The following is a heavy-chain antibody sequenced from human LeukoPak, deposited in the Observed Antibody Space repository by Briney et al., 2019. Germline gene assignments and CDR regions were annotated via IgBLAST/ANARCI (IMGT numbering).Heavy chain of an antibody. CDR2: ISYDGSNE. D-gene: IGHD3-10*01. Sequence: GRSLRLSCAASGXTFSSHGMHWVRQAPGKGREWVAVISYDGSNEYYADFVKGRFTISRDNSKNTLYLQMNSLRAEDTAVYYCARGSGSYYIPSNYWGRGTLVTVSS. J-gene: IGHJ4*02. CDR3: ARGSGSYYIPSNY. V-gene: IGHV3-30*03. CDR1: GXTFSSHG.